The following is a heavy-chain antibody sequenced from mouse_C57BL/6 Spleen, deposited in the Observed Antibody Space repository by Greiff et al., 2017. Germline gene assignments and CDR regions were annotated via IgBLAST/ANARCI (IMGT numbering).Heavy chain of an antibody. V-gene: IGHV14-4*01. Sequence: EVQLQQSGAELVRPGASVKLSCTASGFNIKDDYMHWVKQRPEQGLEWIGWIDPENGDTEYASKFQGKATITADTSSNTAYLQLSSLTSEDTAVYYCTTPIYDGYFSYWGQGTLVTVSA. CDR2: IDPENGDT. CDR3: TTPIYDGYFSY. D-gene: IGHD2-3*01. CDR1: GFNIKDDY. J-gene: IGHJ3*01.